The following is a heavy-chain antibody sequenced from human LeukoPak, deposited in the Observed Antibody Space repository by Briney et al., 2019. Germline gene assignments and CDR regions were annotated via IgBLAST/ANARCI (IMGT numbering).Heavy chain of an antibody. V-gene: IGHV4-31*03. Sequence: SQTLSLSCTVSGGSISSGGYYWSWIRQHPGKGLEWIGYIYYSGSTYYNPSLKSRVTISVDTSKNQFSLKLSSVTAADTAVYYCARDHFWSGYCQIDPWGQGTLVTVSS. CDR1: GGSISSGGYY. D-gene: IGHD3-3*02. CDR2: IYYSGST. CDR3: ARDHFWSGYCQIDP. J-gene: IGHJ5*02.